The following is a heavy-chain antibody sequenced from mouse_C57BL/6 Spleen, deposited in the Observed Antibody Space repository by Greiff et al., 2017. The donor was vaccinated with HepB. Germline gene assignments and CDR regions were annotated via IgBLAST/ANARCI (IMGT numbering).Heavy chain of an antibody. CDR2: IWRGGST. V-gene: IGHV2-5*01. CDR1: GFSLTSYG. J-gene: IGHJ1*03. D-gene: IGHD1-1*01. CDR3: AKSNYGSSNWYFDV. Sequence: VKLLESGPGLVQPSQSLSITCTVSGFSLTSYGVHWVRQSPGKGLEWLGVIWRGGSTDYNAAFMSRLSITKDNSKSQVFFKMNSLQADDTAIYYCAKSNYGSSNWYFDVWGTGTTVTVSS.